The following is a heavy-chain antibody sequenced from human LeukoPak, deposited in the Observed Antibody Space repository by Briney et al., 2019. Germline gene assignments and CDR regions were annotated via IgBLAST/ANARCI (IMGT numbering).Heavy chain of an antibody. CDR1: GGSISSSTYY. CDR2: LYYSGST. CDR3: ARLQSVTAAGGWWFDP. D-gene: IGHD2-2*01. V-gene: IGHV4-39*01. Sequence: SETLSLTCTVSGGSISSSTYYWGWIRQPPGKGLEWIGSLYYSGSTYNNPSLKSRVTISVDTSKNQFSLKLSSVTAAETAVYYCARLQSVTAAGGWWFDPWGQGTLVTVSS. J-gene: IGHJ5*02.